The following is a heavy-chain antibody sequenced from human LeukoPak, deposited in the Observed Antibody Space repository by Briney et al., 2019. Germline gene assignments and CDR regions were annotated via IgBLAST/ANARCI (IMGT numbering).Heavy chain of an antibody. CDR2: IYYSGST. V-gene: IGHV4-30-4*01. CDR3: ARVRIYGSGTYYHDY. J-gene: IGHJ4*02. Sequence: PSQTLSLTCTVSGGSVSSGDYYWSWIRQPPGKGVEWIGYIYYSGSTYYNPSLKSRVTISVDTSKNQFSLKLSSVTAADTAVYYCARVRIYGSGTYYHDYWGQGTLVTVSS. CDR1: GGSVSSGDYY. D-gene: IGHD3-10*01.